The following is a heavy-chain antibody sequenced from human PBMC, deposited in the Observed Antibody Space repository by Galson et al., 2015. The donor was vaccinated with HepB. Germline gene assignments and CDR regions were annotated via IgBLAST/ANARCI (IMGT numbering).Heavy chain of an antibody. D-gene: IGHD6-19*01. J-gene: IGHJ5*02. CDR1: GFTFSSYD. CDR2: ISYDGSNK. CDR3: ARVQRPVAGLGEGLFDP. V-gene: IGHV3-30-3*01. Sequence: SLRLSCAASGFTFSSYDMNWVRQAPGKGLEWVAVISYDGSNKYYADYVKGRFTITRDNSKNTLYLQMNSLRAEDTAVYYCARVQRPVAGLGEGLFDPWGQGTLVTVSS.